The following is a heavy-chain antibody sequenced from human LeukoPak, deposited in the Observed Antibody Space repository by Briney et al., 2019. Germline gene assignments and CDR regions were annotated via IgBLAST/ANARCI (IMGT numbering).Heavy chain of an antibody. V-gene: IGHV4-59*08. J-gene: IGHJ6*02. D-gene: IGHD3-22*01. CDR3: ARHDNYYNSSGLYYYYGMDV. CDR1: GGSISNHY. CDR2: IFYTGST. Sequence: PSETLSLTCTVSGGSISNHYWNWIRRPPGKGLEWIGYIFYTGSTNYNPSLKSRVTISVDISKNQFSLKVSSVTAADTAVYYCARHDNYYNSSGLYYYYGMDVWGQGTTVTVSS.